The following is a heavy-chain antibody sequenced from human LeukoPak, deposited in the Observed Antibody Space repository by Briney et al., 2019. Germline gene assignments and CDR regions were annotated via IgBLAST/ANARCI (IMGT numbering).Heavy chain of an antibody. D-gene: IGHD1-1*01. J-gene: IGHJ4*02. Sequence: GGSLRLSCAASGFTFSSNWMSWMRQAPGKGLEWVANIKYDGNEEYYVDSVKGRFTISGDNAKNSLYLQLNSLRVEDTAVYYCKSGGAAPGSFDYWGQGTLVTVSP. V-gene: IGHV3-7*01. CDR2: IKYDGNEE. CDR1: GFTFSSNW. CDR3: KSGGAAPGSFDY.